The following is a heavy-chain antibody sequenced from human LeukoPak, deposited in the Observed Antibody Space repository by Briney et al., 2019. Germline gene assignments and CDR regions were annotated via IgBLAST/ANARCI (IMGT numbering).Heavy chain of an antibody. Sequence: GGSLRLSCEGSAFTFSSYGMHWVRQAPGKGLEWVAVTSYHGSDKYYADYVKGRLTISRDNSKNTLYLQMNSLRPEDTAIYYCAKDVNMYGFYAVDVWGQGTTVTVSS. J-gene: IGHJ6*02. V-gene: IGHV3-30*18. CDR1: AFTFSSYG. D-gene: IGHD3-10*01. CDR2: TSYHGSDK. CDR3: AKDVNMYGFYAVDV.